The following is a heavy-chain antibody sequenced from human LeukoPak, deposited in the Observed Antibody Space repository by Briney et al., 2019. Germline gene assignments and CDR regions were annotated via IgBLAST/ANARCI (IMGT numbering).Heavy chain of an antibody. Sequence: SETLSLTCTVSGGSISSGDYYWSWIRQPPGKGLEWIGYIYYSGSTYYNPSLKSRVTISVDTSKNQFSLKLSSVTAADTAVYYCARQHSSGWYGRYYFDYWGQGTLVTVSS. V-gene: IGHV4-30-4*01. J-gene: IGHJ4*02. CDR1: GGSISSGDYY. CDR2: IYYSGST. D-gene: IGHD6-19*01. CDR3: ARQHSSGWYGRYYFDY.